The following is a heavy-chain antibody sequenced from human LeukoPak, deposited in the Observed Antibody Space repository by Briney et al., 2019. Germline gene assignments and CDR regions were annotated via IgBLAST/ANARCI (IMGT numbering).Heavy chain of an antibody. D-gene: IGHD6-19*01. CDR3: ACSRSSGWYLLDY. CDR2: INTNTGDP. V-gene: IGHV7-4-1*02. Sequence: ASVKVSCKAYGYSFTSYAMNWVRQAPGQGLEWMGWINTNTGDPTYAPGFTGRYVFSLYTSVSTAYLQSSSLKAEDTAVYYCACSRSSGWYLLDYWGQGTLVTVSS. J-gene: IGHJ4*02. CDR1: GYSFTSYA.